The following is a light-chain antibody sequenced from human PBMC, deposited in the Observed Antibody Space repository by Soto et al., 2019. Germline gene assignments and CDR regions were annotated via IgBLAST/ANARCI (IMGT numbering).Light chain of an antibody. CDR2: DAS. V-gene: IGKV3-11*01. CDR3: QQRINWPSLT. J-gene: IGKJ4*01. Sequence: EIALTQSPATLSLSPGERATLSCRASQSVSSYLAWYQQKPGQAPRLLIYDASNRATGIPARFSGSGSGTDFTLTISSLEPEDFAVYYCQQRINWPSLTFGGGTMVEIK. CDR1: QSVSSY.